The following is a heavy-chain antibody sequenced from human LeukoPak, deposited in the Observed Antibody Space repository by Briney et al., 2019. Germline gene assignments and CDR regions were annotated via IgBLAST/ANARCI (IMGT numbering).Heavy chain of an antibody. CDR1: GGTFSGYA. CDR3: ARDLDYYDSSGYYYGWFDP. CDR2: IIPIFGTA. Sequence: GASVKVSCKASGGTFSGYAISWVRQAPGQGLEWMGGIIPIFGTANYAQKFQGRVTITTDESTSTAYMELSSLRSEDPAVYYCARDLDYYDSSGYYYGWFDPWGQGTLVTVSS. D-gene: IGHD3-22*01. J-gene: IGHJ5*02. V-gene: IGHV1-69*05.